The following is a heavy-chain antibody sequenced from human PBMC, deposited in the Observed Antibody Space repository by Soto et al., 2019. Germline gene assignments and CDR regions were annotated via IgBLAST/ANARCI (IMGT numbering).Heavy chain of an antibody. CDR1: GYSFTDYH. J-gene: IGHJ6*02. V-gene: IGHV1-2*04. Sequence: APVKVSCKASGYSFTDYHIHWVRQAPGQGLEWLGRINPKSGGTSTAQKFQGWVTMTTDTSISTASMELTRLTSDDTAIYYCARGDSTDCSNGVCSFFYNHDMDVWGQGTTGTVS. D-gene: IGHD2-8*01. CDR3: ARGDSTDCSNGVCSFFYNHDMDV. CDR2: INPKSGGT.